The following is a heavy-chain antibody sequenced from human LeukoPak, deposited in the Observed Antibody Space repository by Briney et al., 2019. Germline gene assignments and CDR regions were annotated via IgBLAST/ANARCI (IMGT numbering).Heavy chain of an antibody. J-gene: IGHJ4*02. V-gene: IGHV3-30-3*02. Sequence: PGGSLRLPCAASGFTFSSYAMHWVRQAPGKGLEWVAVISYDGSNKYYADSVKGRFTISRDNSKNTLYLQMNSLRAEDTAVYYCAKQQWLVSIYFDYWGQGTLVTVSS. CDR2: ISYDGSNK. D-gene: IGHD6-19*01. CDR1: GFTFSSYA. CDR3: AKQQWLVSIYFDY.